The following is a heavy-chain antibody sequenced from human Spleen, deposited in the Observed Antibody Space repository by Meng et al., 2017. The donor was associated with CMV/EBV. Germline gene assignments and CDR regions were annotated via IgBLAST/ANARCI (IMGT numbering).Heavy chain of an antibody. Sequence: FSGCSMNWVRQGPGKGLEWVSSISSSSSYIYYADSVKGRFTISRDNAKNSLYLQMNSLRAEDTAVYYCARRYCSSTSCGDYYGMDVWGQGTMVTVSS. D-gene: IGHD2-2*01. CDR2: ISSSSSYI. CDR1: FSGCS. CDR3: ARRYCSSTSCGDYYGMDV. V-gene: IGHV3-21*01. J-gene: IGHJ6*02.